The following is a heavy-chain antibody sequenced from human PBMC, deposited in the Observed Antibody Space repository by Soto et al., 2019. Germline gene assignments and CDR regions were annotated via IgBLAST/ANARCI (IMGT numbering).Heavy chain of an antibody. CDR2: IKSKTDGGTT. J-gene: IGHJ4*02. D-gene: IGHD3-16*02. CDR1: GFTFSNAW. CDR3: AKDTRLRLGDLSFDALDS. Sequence: EVQLVESGGGLVKPGGSLRLSCAASGFTFSNAWMSWVRQAPGKGLEWVGRIKSKTDGGTTDYAAPVKGRFTIPRDDSKNTLYLQMNSLRAEDTAVYYCAKDTRLRLGDLSFDALDSWGQGTLVTVSS. V-gene: IGHV3-15*01.